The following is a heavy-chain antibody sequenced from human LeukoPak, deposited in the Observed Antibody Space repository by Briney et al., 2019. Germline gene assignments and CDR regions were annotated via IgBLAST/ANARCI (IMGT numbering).Heavy chain of an antibody. D-gene: IGHD5-18*01. CDR1: GFTFSSYG. J-gene: IGHJ4*02. Sequence: PWGSLRLSCAASGFTFSSYGMHWVRQAPGEGLEWVAVISYDGSNKYYADSVKGRFTISRDNSKNTLYLQMNSLRAEDTAVYYCAKEGGESYGYSYFDYWGQGTLVTVSS. CDR3: AKEGGESYGYSYFDY. CDR2: ISYDGSNK. V-gene: IGHV3-30*18.